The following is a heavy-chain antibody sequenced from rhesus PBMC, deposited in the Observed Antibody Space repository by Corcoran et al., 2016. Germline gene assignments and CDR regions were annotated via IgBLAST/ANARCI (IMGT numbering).Heavy chain of an antibody. CDR3: ASTGMEDS. V-gene: IGHV4-169*02. CDR1: GGSISSSY. CDR2: IYGSVSST. D-gene: IGHD1-1-1*01. Sequence: QLQLQESGPGLVKPSETLSVTCAVSGGSISSSYWSWIRQAPGKGLEWIGYIYGSVSSTNYNPSLKSRVTLSVDTSKNQLSLKLRSVTAADTAVYYCASTGMEDSWGQGVVVTVSS. J-gene: IGHJ6*01.